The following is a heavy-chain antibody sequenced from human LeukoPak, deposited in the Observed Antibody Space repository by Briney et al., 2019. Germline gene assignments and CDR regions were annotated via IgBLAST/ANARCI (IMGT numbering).Heavy chain of an antibody. CDR1: GYTLTRFA. CDR3: ARDGCSTTSCFNFDS. J-gene: IGHJ4*02. V-gene: IGHV7-4-1*02. CDR2: INTNTGNP. Sequence: ASVKVSCKASGYTLTRFAVNWVRQAPGQGLEYMGWINTNTGNPTYVQGFTGRFVFSLDASVNTAYLQISSLKAEDTAVYYCARDGCSTTSCFNFDSWGQGTLVTVSS. D-gene: IGHD2-2*01.